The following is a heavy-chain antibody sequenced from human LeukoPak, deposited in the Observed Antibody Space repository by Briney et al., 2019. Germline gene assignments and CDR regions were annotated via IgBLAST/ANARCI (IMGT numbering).Heavy chain of an antibody. D-gene: IGHD6-6*01. CDR1: GGSISSYY. CDR3: ARSRGIAARPDWFDP. CDR2: IYYSGST. Sequence: SETLSLTCTVSGGSISSYYWSWIRQPPGKGLEWIGYIYYSGSTNYNPSLKSRVTISVDTSKNQFSLKLSSVTAADTALYYCARSRGIAARPDWFDPWGQGTLVTVSS. J-gene: IGHJ5*02. V-gene: IGHV4-59*08.